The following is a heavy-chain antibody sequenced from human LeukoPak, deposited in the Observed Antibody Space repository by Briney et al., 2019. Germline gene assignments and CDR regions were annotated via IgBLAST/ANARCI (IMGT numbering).Heavy chain of an antibody. CDR1: GDSISSSSYY. J-gene: IGHJ4*02. CDR2: ISYSGST. V-gene: IGHV4-39*01. D-gene: IGHD1-7*01. CDR3: ARRKTGTMEDS. Sequence: SETLSLTCTVSGDSISSSSYYWVWIRQPPGSGLEWIGTISYSGSTFYTPSLNSRVTISVDTSKNQVSLKLRSVAAADTAVYYCARRKTGTMEDSWGQGTLVTVSS.